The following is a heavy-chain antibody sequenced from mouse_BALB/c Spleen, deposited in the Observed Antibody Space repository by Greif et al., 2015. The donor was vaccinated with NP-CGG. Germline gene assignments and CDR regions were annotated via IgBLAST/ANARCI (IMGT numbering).Heavy chain of an antibody. CDR1: GFTFSSYA. CDR2: ISSGGSYT. J-gene: IGHJ1*01. D-gene: IGHD1-2*01. Sequence: EVQLVESGGGLVKPGGSLRLSCAASGFTFSSYAMSWVRQTPEKRLEWVATISSGGSYTYYPDSVKGRFTISRDNAKNSLFLQTSSLRSEDTAMYYCARRGNSYGHVWYFDVWGAGTTVTVSS. V-gene: IGHV5-9-3*01. CDR3: ARRGNSYGHVWYFDV.